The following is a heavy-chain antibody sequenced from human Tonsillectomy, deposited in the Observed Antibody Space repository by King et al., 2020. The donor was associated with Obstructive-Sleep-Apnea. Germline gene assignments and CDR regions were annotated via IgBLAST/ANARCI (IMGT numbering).Heavy chain of an antibody. CDR2: INHSGST. D-gene: IGHD6-19*01. V-gene: IGHV4-34*01. Sequence: VQLQQWGAGLLKPSETLSLTCAVYGGSFSGYYWSWIRQPPGKGLEWIGEINHSGSTNYNPSLKSRVTISVDTSKNQFSLKLGSVTAADTAVYYCAGQWLVSYFDYWGQGTLVTVSS. J-gene: IGHJ4*02. CDR3: AGQWLVSYFDY. CDR1: GGSFSGYY.